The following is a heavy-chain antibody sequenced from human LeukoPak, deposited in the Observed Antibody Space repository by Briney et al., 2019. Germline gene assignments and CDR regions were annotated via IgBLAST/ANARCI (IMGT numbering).Heavy chain of an antibody. J-gene: IGHJ4*02. CDR2: ISYSART. Sequence: SETVSLTCTLSGDSISTHQWSWIRQPPGKALELIGYISYSARTSYNPSLRSRVTISIDTSKNQFSLKLSSVTAADTAVYYCARVGRGDHTWGSYSFDYWGQGALVTVSS. CDR3: ARVGRGDHTWGSYSFDY. CDR1: GDSISTHQ. V-gene: IGHV4-59*11. D-gene: IGHD3-16*01.